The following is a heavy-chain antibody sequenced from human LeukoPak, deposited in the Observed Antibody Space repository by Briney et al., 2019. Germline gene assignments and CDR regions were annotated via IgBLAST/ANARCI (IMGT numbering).Heavy chain of an antibody. CDR2: IRYDGSNK. Sequence: GGSLRLSCAASGFTFSSYGMRWVRQAPGKGLEWVAFIRYDGSNKYYADSVKGRFTISRDNSKNTLYLQMNSLRSEDTAVYYCARVRWNYATNWFDPWGQGTLVTVSS. D-gene: IGHD1-7*01. CDR3: ARVRWNYATNWFDP. CDR1: GFTFSSYG. J-gene: IGHJ5*02. V-gene: IGHV3-30*02.